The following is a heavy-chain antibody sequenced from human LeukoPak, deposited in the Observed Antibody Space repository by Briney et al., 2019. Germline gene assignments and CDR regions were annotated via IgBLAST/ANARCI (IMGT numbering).Heavy chain of an antibody. CDR1: GGSISSYY. CDR3: ARDRRVTTFHWFDP. CDR2: IYTSGST. Sequence: PSETLSLTCTVSGGSISSYYWSWIRQPAGKGLEWIGRIYTSGSTNYNPSLKSRVTMSVDTSKNQFSLKLSSVTAADTAVYYCARDRRVTTFHWFDPWGQGTLVTVSS. J-gene: IGHJ5*02. V-gene: IGHV4-4*07. D-gene: IGHD4-17*01.